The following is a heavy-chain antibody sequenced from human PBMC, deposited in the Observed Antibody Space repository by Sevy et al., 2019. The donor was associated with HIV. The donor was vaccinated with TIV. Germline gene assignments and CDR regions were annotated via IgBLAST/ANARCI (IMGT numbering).Heavy chain of an antibody. CDR2: ITGGGGST. V-gene: IGHV3-23*01. Sequence: GGSLRLSCAASGFTFNNYGMFWVHQAPEEGLEWVSGITGGGGSTYYAASVKGRFTVSRDCSTNTLYLQMNSLRVEDTAVYYCSKGNYETGTQYFDYWGQGILVTVSS. J-gene: IGHJ4*02. CDR1: GFTFNNYG. D-gene: IGHD3-22*01. CDR3: SKGNYETGTQYFDY.